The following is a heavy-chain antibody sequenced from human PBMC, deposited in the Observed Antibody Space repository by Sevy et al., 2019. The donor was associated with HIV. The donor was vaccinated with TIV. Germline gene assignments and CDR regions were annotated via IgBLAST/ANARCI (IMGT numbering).Heavy chain of an antibody. Sequence: GGSLRLSCAASGFRFRDYRMNWVRQAPGKGLEWVSYITSSSNTIKYADSVKGRFTISRDNVRNSLYLQINSLRHEDTAVYYCARDRGRGEVALDLWGQGTLVTVSS. CDR1: GFRFRDYR. D-gene: IGHD3-10*01. CDR3: ARDRGRGEVALDL. J-gene: IGHJ5*02. V-gene: IGHV3-48*02. CDR2: ITSSSNTI.